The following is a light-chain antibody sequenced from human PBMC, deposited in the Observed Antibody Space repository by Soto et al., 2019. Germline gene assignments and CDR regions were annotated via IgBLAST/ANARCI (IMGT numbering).Light chain of an antibody. CDR1: RDIKDF. V-gene: IGKV1-33*01. J-gene: IGKJ5*01. CDR2: DAS. Sequence: DIQMTQSPSSLSASVGDRVTITCQASRDIKDFLNWFQEKPGKAPKLLIYDASNLQTGVPSRFSGSGSGTHFTFTISSLQPEDIATYYCQRYDSLPPTFGQGTRLDIK. CDR3: QRYDSLPPT.